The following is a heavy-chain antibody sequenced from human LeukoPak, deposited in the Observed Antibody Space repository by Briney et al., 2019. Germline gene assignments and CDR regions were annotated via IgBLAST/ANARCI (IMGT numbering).Heavy chain of an antibody. CDR2: INHSGST. J-gene: IGHJ4*02. CDR3: ARHGYYDILTGYEEIDY. CDR1: GGSFSGYY. Sequence: SETLSLTCAVYGGSFSGYYWSWIRQPPGKGLEWTGEINHSGSTNYNPSLKSRVTISVDTSKNQFSLKLSSVTAADTAVYYCARHGYYDILTGYEEIDYWGQGTLVTVSS. V-gene: IGHV4-34*01. D-gene: IGHD3-9*01.